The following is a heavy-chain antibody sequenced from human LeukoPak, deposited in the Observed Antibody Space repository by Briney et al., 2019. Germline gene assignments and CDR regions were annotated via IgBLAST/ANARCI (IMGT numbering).Heavy chain of an antibody. V-gene: IGHV1-8*01. CDR1: GYTFTSYD. Sequence: ASVKVSCKASGYTFTSYDINWVRQATGQGLEWMGWMNPNSGNTGYAQKFQGRVTMTRNTSISTAYRELSSLRSEDTAVYYCARVTRSITMVRGVVSRNFDYWGQGTLVTVSS. CDR2: MNPNSGNT. CDR3: ARVTRSITMVRGVVSRNFDY. J-gene: IGHJ4*02. D-gene: IGHD3-10*01.